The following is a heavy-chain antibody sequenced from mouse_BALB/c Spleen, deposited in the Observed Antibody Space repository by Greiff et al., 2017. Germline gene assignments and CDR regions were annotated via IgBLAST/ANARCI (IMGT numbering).Heavy chain of an antibody. D-gene: IGHD2-2*01. CDR2: IYPGSGST. CDR3: ARWLPSFAY. Sequence: VQLQQSGPELVKPGASVKMSCKASGYTFTDYVISWVKQRTGQGLEWIGEIYPGSGSTYYNEKFKGKATLTADKSSNTAYIQLSSLTSEDSAVYFCARWLPSFAYWGQGTLVTVSA. V-gene: IGHV1-77*01. CDR1: GYTFTDYV. J-gene: IGHJ3*01.